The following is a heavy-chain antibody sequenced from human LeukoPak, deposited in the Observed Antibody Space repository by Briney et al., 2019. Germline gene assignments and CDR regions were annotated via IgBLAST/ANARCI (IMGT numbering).Heavy chain of an antibody. D-gene: IGHD6-13*01. J-gene: IGHJ5*02. CDR3: ARGTVGSSSP. CDR1: GYTLTELS. V-gene: IGHV1-8*01. CDR2: MNPNSGNT. Sequence: ASVKVSCKVSGYTLTELSMHWVRQATGQGLEWMGWMNPNSGNTGYAQKFQGRVTMTRNTSISTAYMELSSLRSEDTAVYYCARGTVGSSSPWGQGTLVTVSS.